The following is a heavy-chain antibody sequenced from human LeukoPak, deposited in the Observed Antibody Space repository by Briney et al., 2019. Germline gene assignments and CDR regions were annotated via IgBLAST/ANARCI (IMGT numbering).Heavy chain of an antibody. Sequence: SETLSLTCAVYGGSFSGYYWSWIRQPPGKGLEWIGEINHSGSSNYNPSLKSRVTISVDTSKNQFSLKLSSVTAADTAVYYCARGLIDGQNFHSHDYRGQGTIVTVSS. V-gene: IGHV4-34*01. CDR3: ARGLIDGQNFHSHDY. D-gene: IGHD5-24*01. CDR2: INHSGSS. CDR1: GGSFSGYY. J-gene: IGHJ4*02.